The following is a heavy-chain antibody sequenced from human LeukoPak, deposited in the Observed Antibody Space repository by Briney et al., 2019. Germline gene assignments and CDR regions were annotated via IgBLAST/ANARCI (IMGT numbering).Heavy chain of an antibody. D-gene: IGHD6-13*01. Sequence: GGSLRLSCAASGFTFSSYWMHWVRQAPGKGLVWVSRINSDGSSTSYADSVKGRLTISRDNAKNTLYLQMNSLRAEDTAVYYCARGAQQLASWYFDLWGRGTLVTVSS. CDR2: INSDGSST. CDR1: GFTFSSYW. CDR3: ARGAQQLASWYFDL. V-gene: IGHV3-74*01. J-gene: IGHJ2*01.